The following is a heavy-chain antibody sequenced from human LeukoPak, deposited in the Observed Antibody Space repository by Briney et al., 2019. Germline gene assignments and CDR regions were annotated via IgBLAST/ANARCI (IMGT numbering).Heavy chain of an antibody. CDR3: ARGAGYSSRDFGY. CDR1: GGSFSGYY. CDR2: INHSGST. V-gene: IGHV4-34*01. Sequence: SETLSLTCAVYGGSFSGYYWSWIRQPPGKGLEWIGEINHSGSTNYNPSLKSRVTISVDTSKNQFSLKLSSVTAADTAVYYCARGAGYSSRDFGYWGQGTLVTVSS. J-gene: IGHJ4*02. D-gene: IGHD6-13*01.